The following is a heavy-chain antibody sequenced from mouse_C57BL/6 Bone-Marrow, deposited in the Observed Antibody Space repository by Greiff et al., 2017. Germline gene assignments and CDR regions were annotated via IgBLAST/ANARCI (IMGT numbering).Heavy chain of an antibody. CDR3: AREYYYGSKGY. D-gene: IGHD1-1*01. Sequence: VQLQQSGPELVKPGASVKISCKASGYAFSSSWMNWVKQRPGKGLEWIGRIYPGDGDTNYNGKFKGKATLTADKSSSTAYIQLSSLTYEDSAVYFCAREYYYGSKGYWGQGTTLTVSS. V-gene: IGHV1-82*01. CDR1: GYAFSSSW. CDR2: IYPGDGDT. J-gene: IGHJ2*01.